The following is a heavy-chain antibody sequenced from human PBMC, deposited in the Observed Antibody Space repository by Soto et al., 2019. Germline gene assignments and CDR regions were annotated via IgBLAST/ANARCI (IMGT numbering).Heavy chain of an antibody. D-gene: IGHD3-10*01. V-gene: IGHV6-1*01. CDR2: TYYRSKWYN. CDR3: ARDLEVGGWFGELLFGFGAFDI. Sequence: PSQTLSLTCAISGDSVSSNSAAWNWIRQSPSRGLEWLGRTYYRSKWYNDYAVSVKSRITINPDTSKNQFSLQLNSVTPEDTAVYYCARDLEVGGWFGELLFGFGAFDIWGQGTMVTVSS. CDR1: GDSVSSNSAA. J-gene: IGHJ3*02.